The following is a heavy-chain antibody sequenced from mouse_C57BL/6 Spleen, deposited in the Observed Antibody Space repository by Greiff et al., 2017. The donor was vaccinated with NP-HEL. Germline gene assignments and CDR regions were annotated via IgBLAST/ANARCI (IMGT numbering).Heavy chain of an antibody. V-gene: IGHV3-6*01. CDR3: ARDGDYDVYDFDY. J-gene: IGHJ2*01. CDR1: GYSITSGYY. Sequence: VQLKESGPGLVKPSQSLSLTCSVTGYSITSGYYWNWIRQFPGNKLEWMGYISYDGSNNYNPSLKNRISITRDTSKNQFFLKLKSVTTEDTATYYCARDGDYDVYDFDYWGQGTTLTVSS. D-gene: IGHD2-4*01. CDR2: ISYDGSN.